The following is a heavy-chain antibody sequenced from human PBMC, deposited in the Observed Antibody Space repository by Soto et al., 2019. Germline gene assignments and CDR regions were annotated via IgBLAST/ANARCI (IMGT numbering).Heavy chain of an antibody. CDR2: INPNSGGT. D-gene: IGHD4-4*01. Sequence: GASVKVSCKASGYTFTGYYMHWVRQAPGQGLEWMGWINPNSGGTNYAQKFQGWVTMTRDTSISTAYMELSRLRSEDTAVYFCARESNYNPDYWGQGTLVTVSS. J-gene: IGHJ4*02. CDR1: GYTFTGYY. CDR3: ARESNYNPDY. V-gene: IGHV1-2*04.